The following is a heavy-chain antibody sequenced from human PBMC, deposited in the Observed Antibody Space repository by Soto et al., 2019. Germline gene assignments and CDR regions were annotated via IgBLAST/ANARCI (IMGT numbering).Heavy chain of an antibody. D-gene: IGHD1-1*01. Sequence: QVTLEESGPTRVKPTQTLTLTCTFSGISLATSGVGVGWVRQPPGKALERLSLIYWDDDKRYSPSLRSRLTVTKDTSRNQVVLTMTNMDPVDTATYYCAHRVGLQGNWNGGYFDFWGQRALVTVSS. CDR1: GISLATSGVG. V-gene: IGHV2-5*02. CDR2: IYWDDDK. CDR3: AHRVGLQGNWNGGYFDF. J-gene: IGHJ4*02.